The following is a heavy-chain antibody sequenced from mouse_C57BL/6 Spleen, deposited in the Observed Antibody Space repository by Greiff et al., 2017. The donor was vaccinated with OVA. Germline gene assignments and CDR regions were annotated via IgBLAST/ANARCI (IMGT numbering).Heavy chain of an antibody. J-gene: IGHJ2*01. CDR3: AREGDGYPMSY. V-gene: IGHV1-80*01. CDR1: GYAFSSYW. CDR2: IYPGDGDT. Sequence: QVQLQQSGAELVKPGASVKISCKASGYAFSSYWMNWVKQRPGKGLEWIGQIYPGDGDTNYNGKFKGKATLTADKSSSTAYMQLSSLTSEDSAVYFWAREGDGYPMSYWGQGTTLTVSS. D-gene: IGHD2-3*01.